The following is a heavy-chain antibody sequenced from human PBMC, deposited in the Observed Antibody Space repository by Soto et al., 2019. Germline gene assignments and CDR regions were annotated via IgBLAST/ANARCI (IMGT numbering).Heavy chain of an antibody. Sequence: SETLSLTCTVSGGSISSYYWSWIRQPPGKGLEWIGYIYYSGSTNYNPSLKSRVTISVDTSKNQFSLELSSVTAADTAVYYCARASTAYCGGECYSPYFDSWGQGTLVTVSS. J-gene: IGHJ4*02. D-gene: IGHD2-21*01. CDR1: GGSISSYY. V-gene: IGHV4-59*01. CDR3: ARASTAYCGGECYSPYFDS. CDR2: IYYSGST.